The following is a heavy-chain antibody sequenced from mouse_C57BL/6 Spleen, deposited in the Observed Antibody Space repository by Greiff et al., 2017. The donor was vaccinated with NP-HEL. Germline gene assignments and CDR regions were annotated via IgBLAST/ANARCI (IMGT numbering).Heavy chain of an antibody. CDR3: ARYSGTEEYYFDY. Sequence: VQLQQSGAELVKPGASVKISCKASGYAFSSYWMNWVKQRPGKGLEWIGQIYPGDGDTNYNGKFKGKATLTADKSSSTAYMQLSSLTSEDPAVYFCARYSGTEEYYFDYWGQGTTLTVSS. CDR2: IYPGDGDT. D-gene: IGHD3-3*01. J-gene: IGHJ2*01. CDR1: GYAFSSYW. V-gene: IGHV1-80*01.